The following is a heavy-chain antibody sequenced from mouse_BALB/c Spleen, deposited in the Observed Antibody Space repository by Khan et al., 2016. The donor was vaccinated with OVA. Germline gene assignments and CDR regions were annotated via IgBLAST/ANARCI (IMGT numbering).Heavy chain of an antibody. J-gene: IGHJ2*01. CDR2: ISSGGTT. CDR1: GFAFSSYV. D-gene: IGHD2-14*01. CDR3: AREAYRYDEYYFDY. Sequence: EVELVESGGDLVKPGGSLKLSCAVSGFAFSSYVMSWVRQTPEKRLEWVASISSGGTTAYPDNVKGRFTISRDNARNFMYLHMSSLRSEDTAMYYCAREAYRYDEYYFDYWRQGTTLTVSS. V-gene: IGHV5-6-5*01.